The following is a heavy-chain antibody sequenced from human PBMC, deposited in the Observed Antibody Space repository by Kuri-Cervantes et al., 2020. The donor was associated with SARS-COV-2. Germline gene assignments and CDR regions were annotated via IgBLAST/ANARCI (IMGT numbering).Heavy chain of an antibody. J-gene: IGHJ6*02. CDR1: GFTVSSNY. CDR3: ARDRGYSSSWPYYYYGMDV. Sequence: GGSLRLSCAASGFTVSSNYMSWVRQAPGKGLEWVSGISWNSGSIGYADSVKGRFTISRDNSKNTLYLQMNSLRAEDTAVYYCARDRGYSSSWPYYYYGMDVWGQGTTVTVSS. D-gene: IGHD6-13*01. V-gene: IGHV3-53*01. CDR2: ISWNSGSI.